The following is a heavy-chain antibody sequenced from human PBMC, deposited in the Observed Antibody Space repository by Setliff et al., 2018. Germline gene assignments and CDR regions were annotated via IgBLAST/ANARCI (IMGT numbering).Heavy chain of an antibody. CDR1: GYTFSDYG. CDR3: VRSSVEATYGPTSESDEYFQI. Sequence: SVKVSCKASGYTFSDYGISWVRLAPGHGLEWLGRIIPTFETTNYAQKFQGRVTITADESSGTVYMALSSLRYDDTAVYYCVRSSVEATYGPTSESDEYFQIWGQGTLVTVSS. CDR2: IIPTFETT. J-gene: IGHJ1*01. D-gene: IGHD1-26*01. V-gene: IGHV1-69*13.